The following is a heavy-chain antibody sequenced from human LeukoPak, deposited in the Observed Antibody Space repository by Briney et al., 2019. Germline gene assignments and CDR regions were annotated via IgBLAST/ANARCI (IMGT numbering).Heavy chain of an antibody. Sequence: GGSLRLPCAASGFTVSSNYMRWVRQAPGKGLEWVSVIYSDGRTNYADSVKGRFTISRDNSKNTLYLQMNSLRAEDTAMYYCARDIRGYNPFDYWGQGTLVTVSS. CDR3: ARDIRGYNPFDY. V-gene: IGHV3-66*01. CDR2: IYSDGRT. CDR1: GFTVSSNY. D-gene: IGHD5-24*01. J-gene: IGHJ4*02.